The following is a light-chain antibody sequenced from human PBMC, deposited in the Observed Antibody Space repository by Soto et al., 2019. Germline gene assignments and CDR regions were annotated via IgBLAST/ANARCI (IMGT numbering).Light chain of an antibody. J-gene: IGKJ1*01. CDR3: HHYAST. V-gene: IGKV3-20*01. Sequence: EIVLTQSPATLSVSPGERVTLSCRASQSVDINLAWYQQKPGQAPRLLIYGASSRATGIPDRFSGSGSGTDFTLTISRLEPEDFAVYFCHHYASTFGQGTKVDI. CDR2: GAS. CDR1: QSVDIN.